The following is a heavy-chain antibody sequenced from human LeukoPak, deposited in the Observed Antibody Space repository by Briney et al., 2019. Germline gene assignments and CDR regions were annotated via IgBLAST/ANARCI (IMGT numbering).Heavy chain of an antibody. CDR1: GFTFSDYY. CDR3: ARSARPYYYDSSGSDAFDI. CDR2: ISSSDSTI. D-gene: IGHD3-22*01. V-gene: IGHV3-11*01. J-gene: IGHJ3*02. Sequence: GGSLRLSCAASGFTFSDYYMSWIRQAPGKGLEWVSYISSSDSTIYYTDSVKGRFTISRDNAKNSLYLQMNSLRAEDTAVYYCARSARPYYYDSSGSDAFDIWGQGTMVTVSS.